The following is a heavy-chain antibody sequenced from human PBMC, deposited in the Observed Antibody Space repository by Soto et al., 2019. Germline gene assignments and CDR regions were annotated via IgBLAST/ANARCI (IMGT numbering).Heavy chain of an antibody. J-gene: IGHJ6*02. CDR2: ISYDGSNT. V-gene: IGHV3-30*18. CDR1: GFTFSTYG. Sequence: GGSLGLSCAASGFTFSTYGMHWVRQAPGKGLEWVAVISYDGSNTYFADSVKGRFTISRDNSKNTLYLQMNNLRAEDTAVYYCAKTRVYAIVDGMDVWGQGTKVTVSS. D-gene: IGHD2-8*01. CDR3: AKTRVYAIVDGMDV.